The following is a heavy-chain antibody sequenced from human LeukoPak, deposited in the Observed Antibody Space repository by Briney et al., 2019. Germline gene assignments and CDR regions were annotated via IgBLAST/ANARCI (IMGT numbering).Heavy chain of an antibody. CDR1: GGSINNSY. Sequence: SETLSLTCTVSGGSINNSYWGWIRQPPGKGLEWIGSIYYSGSTYYNPSLKSRVTISVDTSKNQFSLKLSSVTAADTAVYYCARDPGPLVRGNAFDIWGQGTMVTVPS. CDR3: ARDPGPLVRGNAFDI. J-gene: IGHJ3*02. V-gene: IGHV4-39*07. D-gene: IGHD6-13*01. CDR2: IYYSGST.